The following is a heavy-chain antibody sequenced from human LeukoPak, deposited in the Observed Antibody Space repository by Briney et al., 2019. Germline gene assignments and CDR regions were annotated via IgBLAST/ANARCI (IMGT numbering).Heavy chain of an antibody. CDR2: IIPIFGTA. CDR1: GGTFSSYA. V-gene: IGHV1-69*13. Sequence: SVKVSCKASGGTFSSYAISWVRQAPGQGLEWMGGIIPIFGTANYAQKFQGRVTITADESTSTAYMELSSLRSEDTAVYYCARVSSGWYYFDYWGQGTLLTVSS. J-gene: IGHJ4*02. D-gene: IGHD6-19*01. CDR3: ARVSSGWYYFDY.